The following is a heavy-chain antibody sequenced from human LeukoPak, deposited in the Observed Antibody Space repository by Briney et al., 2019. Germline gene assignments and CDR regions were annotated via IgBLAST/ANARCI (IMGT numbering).Heavy chain of an antibody. CDR2: IYSGGST. V-gene: IGHV3-53*01. J-gene: IGHJ4*02. Sequence: GGSLRLSCAASGFTVSSNYMSWVRQAPGKGLEWVSVIYSGGSTYYADSVKGRFTISRDNSKNTQYLQMNSLRAEDTAVYYCAAGPDQYYFDYWGQGTLVTVSS. CDR3: AAGPDQYYFDY. CDR1: GFTVSSNY.